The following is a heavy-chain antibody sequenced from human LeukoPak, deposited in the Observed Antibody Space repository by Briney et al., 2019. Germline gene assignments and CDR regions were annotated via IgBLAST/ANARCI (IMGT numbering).Heavy chain of an antibody. V-gene: IGHV4-39*07. CDR3: ARSAKAHYDSSGRFDY. CDR2: IYYSGST. D-gene: IGHD3-22*01. Sequence: SETLSLTCTVSGGSISSSSYYWGWIRQPPGKGLEWIGSIYYSGSTYYNPSLKSRITISVDTSKNQFSLKLSSVTAADTAVYYCARSAKAHYDSSGRFDYWGQGTLVTVSS. J-gene: IGHJ4*02. CDR1: GGSISSSSYY.